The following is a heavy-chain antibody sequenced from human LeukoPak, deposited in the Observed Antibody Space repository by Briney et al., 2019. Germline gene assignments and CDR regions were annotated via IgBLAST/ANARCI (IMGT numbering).Heavy chain of an antibody. V-gene: IGHV3-33*01. D-gene: IGHD1-26*01. Sequence: GGSLRLSCAASGFTFSSYGMHWVRQAPGKGLEWVAVIWYDGSNKYYADSVKGRFTISRDNSKNTLYLQMNSLRAEDTAVYYCARDSRIVGAKHNWFDPWCQGTLVTVSS. J-gene: IGHJ5*02. CDR1: GFTFSSYG. CDR2: IWYDGSNK. CDR3: ARDSRIVGAKHNWFDP.